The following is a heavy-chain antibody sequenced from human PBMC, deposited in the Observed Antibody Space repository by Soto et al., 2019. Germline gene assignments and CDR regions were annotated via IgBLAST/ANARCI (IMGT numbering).Heavy chain of an antibody. J-gene: IGHJ6*02. D-gene: IGHD2-2*01. V-gene: IGHV4-34*01. CDR3: AREYCSSTSCSYYYYYGMDV. CDR1: GGSFSGYY. CDR2: TNHSGST. Sequence: KASETLSLTCAVYGGSFSGYYWSWIRQPPGKGLEWIGETNHSGSTNYNPSLKSRVTISVDTSKNQFSLKLSSVTAADTAVYYCAREYCSSTSCSYYYYYGMDVWGQGTTVTVYS.